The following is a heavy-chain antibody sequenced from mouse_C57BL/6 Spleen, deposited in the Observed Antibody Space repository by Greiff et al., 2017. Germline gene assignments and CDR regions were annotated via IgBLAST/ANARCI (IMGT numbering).Heavy chain of an antibody. J-gene: IGHJ2*01. V-gene: IGHV1-52*01. CDR3: ARRGYGSSLDY. D-gene: IGHD1-1*01. Sequence: QVQLQQPGAELVRPGSSVQLSCKASGYTFTSYWMHWVKQRPIQGLEWIGNIDPSDSETHYNQKFKDKATLTVDKSSSTAYMQLSSLTSEDSAVYYCARRGYGSSLDYWGQGTTLTVSS. CDR1: GYTFTSYW. CDR2: IDPSDSET.